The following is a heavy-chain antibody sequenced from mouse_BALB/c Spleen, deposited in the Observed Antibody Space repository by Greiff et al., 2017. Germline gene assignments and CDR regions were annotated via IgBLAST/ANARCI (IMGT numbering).Heavy chain of an antibody. CDR1: GYSITSDYA. V-gene: IGHV3-2*02. J-gene: IGHJ2*01. CDR3: AREGDYYGSPFDY. D-gene: IGHD1-1*01. CDR2: ISYSGST. Sequence: EVQGVESGPGLVKPSQSLSLTCTVTGYSITSDYAWNWIRQFPGNKLEWMGYISYSGSTSYNPSLKSRISITRDTSKNQFFLQLNSVTTEDTATYYCAREGDYYGSPFDYWGQGTTLTVSS.